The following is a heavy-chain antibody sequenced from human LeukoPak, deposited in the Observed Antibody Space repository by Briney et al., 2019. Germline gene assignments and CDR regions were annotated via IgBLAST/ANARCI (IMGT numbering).Heavy chain of an antibody. CDR1: GFTFSSYS. V-gene: IGHV3-21*01. D-gene: IGHD3-22*01. Sequence: GGSLRLSCAASGFTFSSYSMNWVRQAPGKGLGWVSSISSSSYIYYADSVKGRFTISRDNAKNSLYLQMNSLRAEDTAVYYCARDQGYYDSSGPIDYWGQGTLVTVSS. CDR2: ISSSSYI. J-gene: IGHJ4*02. CDR3: ARDQGYYDSSGPIDY.